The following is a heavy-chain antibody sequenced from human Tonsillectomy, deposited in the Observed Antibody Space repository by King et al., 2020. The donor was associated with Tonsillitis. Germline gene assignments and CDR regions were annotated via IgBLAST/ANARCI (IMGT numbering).Heavy chain of an antibody. D-gene: IGHD2-21*02. V-gene: IGHV4-39*01. CDR2: IYSGGST. Sequence: QLQESGPGLVKPSETLSLTCSVSGASVTSSNYYWGWIRQPPGKGLECIGSIYSGGSTFYNPSLKSRVTISVDTSKNQFSLKLTSVTAADTAVYYCARGVTADDAFDIWGQGTSVTVSS. CDR1: GASVTSSNYY. J-gene: IGHJ3*02. CDR3: ARGVTADDAFDI.